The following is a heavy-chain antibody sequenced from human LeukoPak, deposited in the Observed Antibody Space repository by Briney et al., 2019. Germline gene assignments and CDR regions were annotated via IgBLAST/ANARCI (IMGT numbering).Heavy chain of an antibody. D-gene: IGHD3-16*02. CDR3: ASYVWGSYRSTGY. V-gene: IGHV1-69*04. CDR1: GGTFSSYA. Sequence: SVKVSCKASGGTFSSYAISWVRQAPGQGLEWMGRIIPILGIANYAQKFQGRVTIIADKSTSTAYMELSSLRSEDTAVYYCASYVWGSYRSTGYWGQGTLVTVSS. CDR2: IIPILGIA. J-gene: IGHJ4*02.